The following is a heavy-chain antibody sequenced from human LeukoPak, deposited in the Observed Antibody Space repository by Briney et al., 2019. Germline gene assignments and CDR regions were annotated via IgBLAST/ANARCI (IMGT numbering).Heavy chain of an antibody. V-gene: IGHV3-48*01. CDR1: GFTFSSYS. CDR3: ARRHGSGSYLRVSYYMDV. J-gene: IGHJ6*03. D-gene: IGHD3-10*01. Sequence: GGSLRLSCAASGFTFSSYSMNSVRQAPGKGLEWVSYISSSSSTIYYADSVKGRFTISRDNAKNSLYLQMNSLRAEDTAVYYCARRHGSGSYLRVSYYMDVWGKGTTVTVSS. CDR2: ISSSSSTI.